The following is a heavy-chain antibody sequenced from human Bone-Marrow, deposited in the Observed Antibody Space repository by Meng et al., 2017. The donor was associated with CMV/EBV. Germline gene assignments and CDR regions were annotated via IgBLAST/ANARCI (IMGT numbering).Heavy chain of an antibody. J-gene: IGHJ5*02. D-gene: IGHD2-2*01. CDR1: GFTFRSYA. CDR3: ATDLVLVPAARKNNWFDP. CDR2: ISGSGGST. Sequence: SCAASGFTFRSYAMSWVRQAPGKGLEWFSAISGSGGSTYYADSVKGRFTISRDNSKNTLYLQMNSLRAEDTAVYYCATDLVLVPAARKNNWFDPWGQGTLVTVSS. V-gene: IGHV3-23*01.